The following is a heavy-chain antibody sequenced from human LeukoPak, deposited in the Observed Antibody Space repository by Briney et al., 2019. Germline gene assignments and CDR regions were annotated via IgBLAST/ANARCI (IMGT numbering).Heavy chain of an antibody. Sequence: GGSLRLSCAASGFTFSSYSMNWVRQAPGKGLELVSSISSSSSYIYYADSVKGRFTISRDNAKNSLYLQMNSLRAEDTAVYYCARADYDSSGYIDYWGQGTLVTVSS. J-gene: IGHJ4*02. CDR3: ARADYDSSGYIDY. V-gene: IGHV3-21*01. CDR2: ISSSSSYI. D-gene: IGHD3-22*01. CDR1: GFTFSSYS.